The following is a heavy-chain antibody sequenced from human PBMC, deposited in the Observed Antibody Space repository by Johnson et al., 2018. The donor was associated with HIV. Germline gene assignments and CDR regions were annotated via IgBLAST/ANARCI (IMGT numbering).Heavy chain of an antibody. CDR2: ISYDGSNK. V-gene: IGHV3-30*03. D-gene: IGHD5-24*01. CDR1: GFSFSSYG. CDR3: MSRRGSPGARDAFDI. J-gene: IGHJ3*02. Sequence: QMLLVESGGGVVQPGRSLRLSCAASGFSFSSYGMHWVRQAPGKGLEWVAVISYDGSNKYYADSVKGRFTISRDNSKDMLYLQMNSLRAEDTAVYYCMSRRGSPGARDAFDIWGQGTMVTVSS.